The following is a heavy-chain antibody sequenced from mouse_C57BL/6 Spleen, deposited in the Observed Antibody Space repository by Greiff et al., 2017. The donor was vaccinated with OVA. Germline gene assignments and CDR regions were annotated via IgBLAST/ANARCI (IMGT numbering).Heavy chain of an antibody. J-gene: IGHJ1*03. CDR3: ARQDGSSPFDV. Sequence: QVQLKESGAELARPGASVKLSCKASGYTFTSYGISWVKQRTGQGLEWIGEIYPRSGNTYYNEKFKGKATLTADKSSSTAYMELRSLTSEDSAVYFCARQDGSSPFDVWGTGTTVTVSS. D-gene: IGHD1-1*01. CDR1: GYTFTSYG. CDR2: IYPRSGNT. V-gene: IGHV1-81*01.